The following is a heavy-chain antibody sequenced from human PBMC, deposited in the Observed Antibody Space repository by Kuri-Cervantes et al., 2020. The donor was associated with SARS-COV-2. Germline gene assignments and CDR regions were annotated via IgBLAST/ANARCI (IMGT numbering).Heavy chain of an antibody. CDR2: INTNTGHP. CDR3: AREEVWTSSVFPGDY. J-gene: IGHJ4*02. CDR1: VGTFSSYA. V-gene: IGHV7-4-1*02. D-gene: IGHD6-19*01. Sequence: ASVKVSCKASVGTFSSYAISWVRQAPGQGLEWMGWINTNTGHPTYAQCFTGRFLFPLGTSVSTAYLQISSLKAEDTDVYYFAREEVWTSSVFPGDYWGQGTLVTVSS.